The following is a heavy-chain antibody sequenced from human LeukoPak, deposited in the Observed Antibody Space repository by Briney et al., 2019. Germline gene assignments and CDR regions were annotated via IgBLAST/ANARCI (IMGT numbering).Heavy chain of an antibody. D-gene: IGHD3-22*01. V-gene: IGHV3-23*01. CDR2: ISGSGGST. J-gene: IGHJ4*02. CDR1: GFTFSSYA. Sequence: GGSLRLSCAASGFTFSSYAMSWVRQAPGKGLEWVSAISGSGGSTYYADSVKGRFTISRDNSKNTLYLQMNSLRAEDTAVYYCAKVLEPHYYDSSGYYYFDYRGQGTLVTVSS. CDR3: AKVLEPHYYDSSGYYYFDY.